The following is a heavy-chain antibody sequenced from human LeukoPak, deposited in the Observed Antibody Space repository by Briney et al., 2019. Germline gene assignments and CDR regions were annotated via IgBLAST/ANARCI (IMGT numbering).Heavy chain of an antibody. J-gene: IGHJ6*02. D-gene: IGHD3-10*01. Sequence: GASVKVSCKVSVYTLTELSMHGLRQAGGKGRAWMGGFDPEDGKTIYPQKFQGRVTMTEDTSTEPAYMELSSLRSEDTAVYYCATDMAVPPARDYYGVDVWGQGTTVTVSS. CDR1: VYTLTELS. CDR2: FDPEDGKT. V-gene: IGHV1-24*01. CDR3: ATDMAVPPARDYYGVDV.